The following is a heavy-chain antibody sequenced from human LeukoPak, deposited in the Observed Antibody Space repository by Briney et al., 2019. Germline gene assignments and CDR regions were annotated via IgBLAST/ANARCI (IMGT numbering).Heavy chain of an antibody. V-gene: IGHV3-7*01. D-gene: IGHD2-15*01. J-gene: IGHJ4*02. CDR3: ARDGYCTGGSCYADY. CDR2: IKQDGYEK. CDR1: GFTFGRYW. Sequence: GGSLRLSCGASGFTFGRYWMSWVRQAPEKGLEWAASIKQDGYEKYYVDSVKGRFIISRDNAKNSLYVRMNSLRAEDTAVYYCARDGYCTGGSCYADYWGPGTLVTVSS.